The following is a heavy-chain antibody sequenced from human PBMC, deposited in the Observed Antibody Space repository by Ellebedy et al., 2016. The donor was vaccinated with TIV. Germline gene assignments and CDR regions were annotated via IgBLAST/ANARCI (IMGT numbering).Heavy chain of an antibody. CDR2: INWNSGGI. J-gene: IGHJ6*03. Sequence: SLKISXAASGFRFDDYAMHWIRQAPGKGLEWVSAINWNSGGIAYADSVRGRFTISRDNVKNSLYLQMDSLRAEDTALYYCAKGVGSSFFYYYYMDVWGKGTTVTVSS. V-gene: IGHV3-9*01. D-gene: IGHD6-13*01. CDR3: AKGVGSSFFYYYYMDV. CDR1: GFRFDDYA.